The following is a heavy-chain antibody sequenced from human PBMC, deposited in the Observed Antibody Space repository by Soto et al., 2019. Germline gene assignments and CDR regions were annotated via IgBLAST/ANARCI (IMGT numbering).Heavy chain of an antibody. CDR3: ARDMSGCSSSDCYLSGWFDP. CDR1: GAPITSGAYS. Sequence: SETLSLTCTVSGAPITSGAYSWSWIRQPPGKGLGWIGFIYQSGSTHYNPSLKSRVTISVDRSKNHFSLQLTSLTAADTAVYYCARDMSGCSSSDCYLSGWFDPWGPGTLVTVSS. CDR2: IYQSGST. V-gene: IGHV4-30-2*01. D-gene: IGHD2-21*02. J-gene: IGHJ5*02.